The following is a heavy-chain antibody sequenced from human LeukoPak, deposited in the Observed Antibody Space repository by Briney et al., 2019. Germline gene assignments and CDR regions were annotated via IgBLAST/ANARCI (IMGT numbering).Heavy chain of an antibody. D-gene: IGHD3-22*01. V-gene: IGHV4-59*01. CDR1: GGSISTYY. Sequence: PSETLSLTCTVSGGSISTYYWSWIRQPPGKGLEWIGYIYYSGSTNYNPSLKSRVTISIDTSKNQFSLKLSSVTAADTAVYYCARGGNYDSRGTFDIWGQGTMVIVSS. J-gene: IGHJ3*02. CDR2: IYYSGST. CDR3: ARGGNYDSRGTFDI.